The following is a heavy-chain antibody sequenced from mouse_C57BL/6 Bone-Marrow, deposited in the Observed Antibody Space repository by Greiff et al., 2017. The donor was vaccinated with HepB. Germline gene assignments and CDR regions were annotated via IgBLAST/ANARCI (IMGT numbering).Heavy chain of an antibody. V-gene: IGHV6-3*01. Sequence: EVKLQESGGGLVQPGGSMKLSCVASGFTFSNYWINWARQSPEKGLEWVAQIRLKSDNYATHYAESVKGRFTISRDDSKSSVYLQMNNLRAEDTGIYYCTRLRPWYFDVWGTGTTVTVSS. CDR3: TRLRPWYFDV. D-gene: IGHD1-2*01. CDR1: GFTFSNYW. CDR2: IRLKSDNYAT. J-gene: IGHJ1*03.